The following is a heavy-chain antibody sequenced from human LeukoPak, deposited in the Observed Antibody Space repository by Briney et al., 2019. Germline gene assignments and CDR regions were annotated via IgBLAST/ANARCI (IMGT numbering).Heavy chain of an antibody. V-gene: IGHV3-23*01. J-gene: IGHJ6*03. CDR1: GFTFSSYA. D-gene: IGHD1-26*01. Sequence: PGGSLRLSCAASGFTFSSYAMSWVRQAPGKGMEWVSGISGSGGSTYYADSVKGRFTISRDNSKNTLYLQMNSLRAEDTAVYYCANGKGYYYYMDVWGKGTTVTVSS. CDR2: ISGSGGST. CDR3: ANGKGYYYYMDV.